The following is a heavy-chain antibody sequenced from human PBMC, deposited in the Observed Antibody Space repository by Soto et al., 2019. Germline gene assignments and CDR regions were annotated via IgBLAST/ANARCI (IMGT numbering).Heavy chain of an antibody. V-gene: IGHV4-4*07. D-gene: IGHD3-22*01. Sequence: SETLSLTCTVSGGSISSYYWSWIRQPAGKGLEWIGRIYTSGSTNYNPSLKSRVTMSVDTSKNQFSLKLSSVTAADTAVYYCARGPAGYYYDSSGYSGFGYWGQGTLVTVSS. CDR2: IYTSGST. J-gene: IGHJ4*02. CDR1: GGSISSYY. CDR3: ARGPAGYYYDSSGYSGFGY.